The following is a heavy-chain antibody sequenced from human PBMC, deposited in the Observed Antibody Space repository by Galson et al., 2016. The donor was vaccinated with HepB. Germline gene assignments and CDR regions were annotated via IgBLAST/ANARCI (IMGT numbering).Heavy chain of an antibody. CDR3: ARDVLWFGTFSWFDP. Sequence: SLRLSCAASGFTFSTYWMSWVRQAPGKGLEWVANIKDDGSDKYYADSVKGLFTISRDNAKNSLHLQMNSLRAEDTAVYYCARDVLWFGTFSWFDPWGQGTLVSVSS. J-gene: IGHJ5*02. V-gene: IGHV3-7*04. CDR1: GFTFSTYW. D-gene: IGHD3-10*01. CDR2: IKDDGSDK.